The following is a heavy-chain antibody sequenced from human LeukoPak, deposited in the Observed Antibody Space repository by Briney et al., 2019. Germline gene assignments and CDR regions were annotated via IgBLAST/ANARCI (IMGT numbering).Heavy chain of an antibody. CDR3: ARSGREATEIDY. V-gene: IGHV3-11*06. D-gene: IGHD1-1*01. CDR1: GFTFSDYF. CDR2: INGRGTYI. Sequence: SGGSLRLSCAASGFTFSDYFMSWVRQAPGEGLEWLSYINGRGTYIDYAESLKGRITISRDNAQNSLYLQMNSLRVEDTAVYYCARSGREATEIDYWGQGTLVTVSS. J-gene: IGHJ4*02.